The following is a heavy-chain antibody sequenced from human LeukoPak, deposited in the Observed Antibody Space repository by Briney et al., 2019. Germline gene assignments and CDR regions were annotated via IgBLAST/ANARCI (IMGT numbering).Heavy chain of an antibody. V-gene: IGHV4-34*01. D-gene: IGHD3-10*01. J-gene: IGHJ3*02. Sequence: PSETLSLTCAVYGGSFSGYYWSWIRQPPGKGLEWIGEINHSGSTNYNPSLKSRVTISVDTSKNQSSLKLSSVTAADTAVYYCARVGSYGSGSYYKTDAFDIWGQGTMVTVSS. CDR3: ARVGSYGSGSYYKTDAFDI. CDR2: INHSGST. CDR1: GGSFSGYY.